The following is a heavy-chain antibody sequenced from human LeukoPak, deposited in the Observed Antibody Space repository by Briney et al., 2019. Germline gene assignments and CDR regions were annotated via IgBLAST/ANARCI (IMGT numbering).Heavy chain of an antibody. Sequence: GGSLRLSCAASGFTFSSYSMIWVRQAPGKGLEWISYISSSSSTIYYADSVKGRFTISRDNAKNSLYLQMNSLRDEDTAVYYCARDNPIVGATITLDYWGQGALITVSS. D-gene: IGHD1-26*01. CDR2: ISSSSSTI. CDR1: GFTFSSYS. CDR3: ARDNPIVGATITLDY. J-gene: IGHJ4*02. V-gene: IGHV3-48*02.